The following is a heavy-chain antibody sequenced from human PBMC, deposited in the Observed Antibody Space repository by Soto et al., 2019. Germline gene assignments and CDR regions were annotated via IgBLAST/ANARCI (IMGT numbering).Heavy chain of an antibody. D-gene: IGHD3-16*02. CDR2: IWYDGSNK. J-gene: IGHJ4*02. CDR1: GFTFSSYG. V-gene: IGHV3-33*01. Sequence: GGSLRLSCAASGFTFSSYGMHWVRQAPGKGLEWVAVIWYDGSNKYYADSVKGRFTISRDNSKNTLYLQMNSLRAEDTAVYYCARGLHLGELSSPLFDYWGQGTLVTVSS. CDR3: ARGLHLGELSSPLFDY.